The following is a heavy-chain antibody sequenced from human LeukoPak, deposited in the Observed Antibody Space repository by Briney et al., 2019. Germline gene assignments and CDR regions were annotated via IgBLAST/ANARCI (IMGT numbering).Heavy chain of an antibody. J-gene: IGHJ3*02. CDR2: IIPIFGTA. CDR1: EGTFSSYA. V-gene: IGHV1-69*13. Sequence: SVKVSCTASEGTFSSYAISWVRQAPGQGLEWMGGIIPIFGTANYAQKFQGRVTITADESTSTAYMELSSLRSEDTAVYYCARDRGGSYYPYLDAFDIWGRGTMVTVSS. CDR3: ARDRGGSYYPYLDAFDI. D-gene: IGHD1-26*01.